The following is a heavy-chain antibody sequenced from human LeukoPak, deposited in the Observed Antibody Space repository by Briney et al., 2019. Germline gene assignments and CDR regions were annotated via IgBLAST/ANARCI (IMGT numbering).Heavy chain of an antibody. CDR1: GFTFSSYN. J-gene: IGHJ4*02. CDR2: ISSSSSYI. CDR3: ARGMYCYGSGSSFDN. D-gene: IGHD3-10*01. V-gene: IGHV3-21*01. Sequence: SGGSLRLSCAASGFTFSSYNMNWVRQAPGKGLEWVSSISSSSSYIYYADSVKGRFTISRDNAKNSLYLQMNSLRAEDTAVYYCARGMYCYGSGSSFDNWGQGTLVTVSS.